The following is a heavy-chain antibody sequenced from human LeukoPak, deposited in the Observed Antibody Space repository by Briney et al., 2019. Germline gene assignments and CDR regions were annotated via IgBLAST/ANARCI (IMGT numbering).Heavy chain of an antibody. J-gene: IGHJ3*02. CDR2: INHSGST. Sequence: SETLSLTCAVYGGSFSGYYWSWIRQPPGKGLEWIGEINHSGSTNYNPSLKSRVTMSVDTSKNQFSLKLSSVTAADTAVYYCARSNYVWGSYRPRQPDAFDIWGQGTMVTVSS. CDR3: ARSNYVWGSYRPRQPDAFDI. D-gene: IGHD3-16*02. CDR1: GGSFSGYY. V-gene: IGHV4-34*01.